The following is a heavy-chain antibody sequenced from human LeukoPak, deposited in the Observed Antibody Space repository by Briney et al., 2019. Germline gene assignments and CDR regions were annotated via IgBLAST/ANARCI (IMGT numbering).Heavy chain of an antibody. CDR3: AKDTREGLYSSGALNY. CDR1: GFTFSSYG. CDR2: MSYDGSNK. J-gene: IGHJ4*02. D-gene: IGHD6-19*01. Sequence: PGRSLRLSCAASGFTFSSYGMHWVRQAPGKGLERVAVMSYDGSNKYYANSVKGRFTISRDNSKNTLYLQMNSLRAEDTAVYYCAKDTREGLYSSGALNYWGQGTLVTVSS. V-gene: IGHV3-30*18.